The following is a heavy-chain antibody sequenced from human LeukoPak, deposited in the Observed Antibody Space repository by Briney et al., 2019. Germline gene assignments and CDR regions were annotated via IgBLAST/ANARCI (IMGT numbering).Heavy chain of an antibody. CDR2: IYHSGST. V-gene: IGHV4-4*02. Sequence: SETLSLTCAVSGGSISSSNCWSWVRQPPGKGLEWIGEIYHSGSTNYNPSLKSRVTISVDKSKNQFSLKLSSVTAADTAVYYCARGLRYFDSRNYYYYMDVWGKGTTVTVSS. J-gene: IGHJ6*03. CDR1: GGSISSSNC. CDR3: ARGLRYFDSRNYYYYMDV. D-gene: IGHD3-9*01.